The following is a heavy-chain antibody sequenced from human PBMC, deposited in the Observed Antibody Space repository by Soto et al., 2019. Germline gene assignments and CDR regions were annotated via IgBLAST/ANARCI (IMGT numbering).Heavy chain of an antibody. V-gene: IGHV4-34*01. J-gene: IGHJ3*02. CDR3: ARTYYHAFDI. CDR2: INHSGST. Sequence: QVQLQQWGAGLLKPSETLSLTCAVYGGSFSGYYWSWIRQPPGKGLEWIGEINHSGSTNYNPSLKSRVTISVDTSKNQFSLKLSSVTAADTAVYYCARTYYHAFDIWGQGTIDTVSS. D-gene: IGHD3-22*01. CDR1: GGSFSGYY.